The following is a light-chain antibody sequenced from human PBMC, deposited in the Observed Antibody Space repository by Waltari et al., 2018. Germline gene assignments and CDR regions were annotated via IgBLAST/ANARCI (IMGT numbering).Light chain of an antibody. J-gene: IGKJ2*01. CDR2: WAS. Sequence: DIVMTQSPDSLAVSLGERATINCKSSQTVLYSSNNKNYLAWYQQKPGQPPTLLISWASTRESAVPDRFSGSGSVTDFTLTINSLQAEDVAVYYCQQYYGTPHTFGQGTRVEIK. V-gene: IGKV4-1*01. CDR3: QQYYGTPHT. CDR1: QTVLYSSNNKNY.